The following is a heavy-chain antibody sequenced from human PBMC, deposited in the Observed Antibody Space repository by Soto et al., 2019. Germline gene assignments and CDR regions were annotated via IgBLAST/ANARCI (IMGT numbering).Heavy chain of an antibody. CDR1: GFTFSPTG. D-gene: IGHD6-19*01. Sequence: GGSLRLSCAASGFTFSPTGMHWVRQAPGKGLEWVAMISHDGGGSTYYADSVKGRFTISRDNSKNTLYLQMNSLRAEDTAVYYCASAVAGPEFDYWGQGTLVTVSS. CDR3: ASAVAGPEFDY. J-gene: IGHJ4*02. V-gene: IGHV3-30*03. CDR2: ISHDGGGST.